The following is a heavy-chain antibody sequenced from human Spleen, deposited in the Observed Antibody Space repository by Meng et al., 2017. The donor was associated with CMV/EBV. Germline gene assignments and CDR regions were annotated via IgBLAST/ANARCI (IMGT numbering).Heavy chain of an antibody. V-gene: IGHV1-69*04. CDR2: IIPILGIA. CDR1: GGTFSSYT. Sequence: SVKVSCKASGGTFSSYTISWVRQAPGQGLEWMGRIIPILGIANYAQKFQGRVTITADKSTSTAYMELRSLRSDDTAVYYCARDDPRIAIFGVVTKYYYGMDVWGQGTTVTVSS. J-gene: IGHJ6*02. CDR3: ARDDPRIAIFGVVTKYYYGMDV. D-gene: IGHD3-3*01.